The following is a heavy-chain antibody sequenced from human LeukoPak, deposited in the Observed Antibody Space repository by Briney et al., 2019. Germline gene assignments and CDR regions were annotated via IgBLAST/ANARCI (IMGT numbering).Heavy chain of an antibody. Sequence: ASVKVSCKASGYTFTGYYMHWVRQAPGQGLEWMGIINPSGDSASYAQRFTGRVTMTRDMSTSTFYMELSSLRSEDTAVYYCARGHGSGSANYFDPWGQGTLVTVSS. CDR3: ARGHGSGSANYFDP. J-gene: IGHJ5*02. CDR1: GYTFTGYY. V-gene: IGHV1-46*01. CDR2: INPSGDSA. D-gene: IGHD3-10*01.